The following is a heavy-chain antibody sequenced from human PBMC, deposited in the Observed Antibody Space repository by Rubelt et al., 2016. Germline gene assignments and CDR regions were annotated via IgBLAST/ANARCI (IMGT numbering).Heavy chain of an antibody. Sequence: ESGGGLVQPGGSLRLSCAVSGFTFSSYAMTWVRQDPGKGLEWVSVISGSGGTTYYADSVKGRFTISRDNSKNTLYRQMNSLRAEETAGYYCARDRDSYGDFDYWGQGTLVTVSS. CDR1: GFTFSSYA. D-gene: IGHD4-17*01. CDR2: ISGSGGTT. V-gene: IGHV3-23*01. CDR3: ARDRDSYGDFDY. J-gene: IGHJ4*02.